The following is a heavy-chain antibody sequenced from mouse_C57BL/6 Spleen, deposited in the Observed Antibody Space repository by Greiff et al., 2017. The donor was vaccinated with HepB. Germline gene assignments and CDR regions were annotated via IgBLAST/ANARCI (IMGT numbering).Heavy chain of an antibody. CDR1: GFTFSSYG. J-gene: IGHJ2*01. CDR2: ISSGRSYT. D-gene: IGHD2-5*01. Sequence: EVKVVESGGDLVKPGGSLKLSCAASGFTFSSYGMSWVRQTPDKRLEWVATISSGRSYTYYPDSVKGRFTISRDNAKNTLYLQMSSLKSEDTAMYYCARHGDYSNYFDYWGQGTTLTVSS. CDR3: ARHGDYSNYFDY. V-gene: IGHV5-6*01.